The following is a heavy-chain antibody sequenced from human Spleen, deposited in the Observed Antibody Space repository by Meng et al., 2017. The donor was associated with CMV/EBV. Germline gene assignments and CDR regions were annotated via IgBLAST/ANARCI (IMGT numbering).Heavy chain of an antibody. D-gene: IGHD2-2*01. CDR1: GFTFSSYG. Sequence: GESLKISCAASGFTFSSYGMHWVRQAPGKGLEWVAVIWYDGSNKYYADSVKGRFTISRDNAKNSLYLQMNSLRAEDTAVYYCARKEYCSSTSCYPDGMDVWGQGTTVTVSS. CDR2: IWYDGSNK. J-gene: IGHJ6*02. CDR3: ARKEYCSSTSCYPDGMDV. V-gene: IGHV3-33*03.